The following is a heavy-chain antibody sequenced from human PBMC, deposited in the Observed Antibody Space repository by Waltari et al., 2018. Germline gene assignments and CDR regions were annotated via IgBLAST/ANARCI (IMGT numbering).Heavy chain of an antibody. J-gene: IGHJ5*02. CDR2: IYYSGST. D-gene: IGHD5-12*01. Sequence: QLQLQESGPGLVKPSETLSLTCTVSGGSISSSSYYWGWIRPPPGKGLEWIGSIYYSGSTYYNPSLKSRVTISVDTSKNQFSLKLSSVTAADTAVYYCARQKYSGYDLSHWFDPWGQGTLVTVSS. CDR3: ARQKYSGYDLSHWFDP. CDR1: GGSISSSSYY. V-gene: IGHV4-39*01.